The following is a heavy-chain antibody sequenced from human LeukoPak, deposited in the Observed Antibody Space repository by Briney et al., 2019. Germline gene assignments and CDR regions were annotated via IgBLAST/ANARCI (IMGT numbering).Heavy chain of an antibody. CDR2: IYTSGST. Sequence: SETLSLTCTVPGGSISSYYWSWIRQPAGKGLEWIGRIYTSGSTNYNPSLKSRVTMSVDTSKNQFSLKLSSVTAADTVVYYCAVRAYAKGAGYDYWGQGTLVTVSS. CDR3: AVRAYAKGAGYDY. V-gene: IGHV4-4*07. D-gene: IGHD3-10*01. CDR1: GGSISSYY. J-gene: IGHJ4*02.